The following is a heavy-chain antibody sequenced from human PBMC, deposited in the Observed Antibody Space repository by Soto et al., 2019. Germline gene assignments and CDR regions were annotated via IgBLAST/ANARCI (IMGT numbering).Heavy chain of an antibody. CDR1: GFAFSSYA. Sequence: EVQLLESGGGLVQPGGSLRLSCAASGFAFSSYAMSWVRQAPGKGLEWVSAISGSGGSTYYADSVKGRFTISRDNSKNTLYLQMNSLRAEDTAVYYCANSHSGTAGFDYWGQGTLVTVSS. D-gene: IGHD1-26*01. CDR3: ANSHSGTAGFDY. J-gene: IGHJ4*02. V-gene: IGHV3-23*01. CDR2: ISGSGGST.